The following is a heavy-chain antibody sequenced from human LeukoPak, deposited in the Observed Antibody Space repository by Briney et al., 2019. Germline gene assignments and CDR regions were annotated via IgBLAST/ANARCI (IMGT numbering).Heavy chain of an antibody. J-gene: IGHJ5*02. V-gene: IGHV1-69*05. D-gene: IGHD6-19*01. Sequence: SVKVSCKASGGTFSSYAISWVRQAPGQGLEWMGGITPIFGTANYAQKFQGRVTITTDESTSTAYMELSSLRSEDTAVYYCARDKLLDIHTPYSSGWSNWFDPWGQGTLVTVSS. CDR3: ARDKLLDIHTPYSSGWSNWFDP. CDR1: GGTFSSYA. CDR2: ITPIFGTA.